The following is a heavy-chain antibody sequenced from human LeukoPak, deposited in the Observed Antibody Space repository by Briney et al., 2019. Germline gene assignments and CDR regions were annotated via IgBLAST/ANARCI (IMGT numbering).Heavy chain of an antibody. D-gene: IGHD3-10*01. CDR3: AREDYYGSGSYYGYYYGMDV. J-gene: IGHJ6*04. CDR1: GGTFSSYA. CDR2: IIPIFGTA. V-gene: IGHV1-69*06. Sequence: SVKVSCKASGGTFSSYAISWVRQAPGQGLEWMGGIIPIFGTANYAQKFQGRVTITADKSTSTAYMELSSLRSEDTAVCYCAREDYYGSGSYYGYYYGMDVWGKGTTVTVSS.